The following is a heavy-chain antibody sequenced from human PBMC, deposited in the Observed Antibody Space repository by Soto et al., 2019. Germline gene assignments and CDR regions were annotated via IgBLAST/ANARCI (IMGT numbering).Heavy chain of an antibody. CDR1: GFTFGDSY. Sequence: PGGSLRLSCAGSGFTFGDSYMSWIRQTPGKGLEWLSYISPGSRYPAYADSVKGRFTISRDNAKRSLYLQMMSLTAEDTAIYYCVRGGGGGLFDPWGQGTMVTVSS. D-gene: IGHD2-15*01. CDR3: VRGGGGGLFDP. CDR2: ISPGSRYP. V-gene: IGHV3-11*06. J-gene: IGHJ5*02.